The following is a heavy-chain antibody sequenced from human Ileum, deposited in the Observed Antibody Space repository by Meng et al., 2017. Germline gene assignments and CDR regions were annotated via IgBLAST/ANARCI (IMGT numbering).Heavy chain of an antibody. CDR1: GDSFTDYY. V-gene: IGHV4-34*01. J-gene: IGHJ4*02. CDR3: ARRIRGGSYLG. Sequence: LQLMQWGAGMWKPSETLSLTCNVYGDSFTDYYWNWIHQPPGKGLEWIGEIHYSGSTNYSPSLESRVTISEDTSQKQFSLRLSSVTAADTAVYYCARRIRGGSYLGWGQGTLVTVSS. CDR2: IHYSGST. D-gene: IGHD1-26*01.